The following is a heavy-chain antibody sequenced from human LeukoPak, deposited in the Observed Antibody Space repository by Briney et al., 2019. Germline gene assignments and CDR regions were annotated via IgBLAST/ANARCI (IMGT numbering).Heavy chain of an antibody. V-gene: IGHV4-38-2*02. J-gene: IGHJ5*02. D-gene: IGHD3-3*01. CDR2: IYHSGST. CDR3: AGNRYDFWSGSPNWFDP. CDR1: GYSISSGYY. Sequence: SETLSLTCTVSGYSISSGYYWGWIRQPPGKGLEWIGSIYHSGSTYYNPSLKSRVTISVDTSKNQFSLKLSSVTAADTAVYYCAGNRYDFWSGSPNWFDPWGQGTLVTVSS.